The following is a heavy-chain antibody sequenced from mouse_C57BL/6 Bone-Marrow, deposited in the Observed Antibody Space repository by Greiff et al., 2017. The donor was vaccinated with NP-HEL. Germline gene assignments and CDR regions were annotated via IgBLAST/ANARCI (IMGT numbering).Heavy chain of an antibody. CDR2: IDPENGDT. J-gene: IGHJ4*01. V-gene: IGHV14-4*01. CDR3: TTEEYYAMDY. CDR1: GFNIKDDY. Sequence: VQLQQSGAELVRPGASVKLSCTASGFNIKDDYMHWVKQRPEQGLEWIGWIDPENGDTEYASKFQGKATITADTPSNTAYLQLSSLTSEDTAVYYCTTEEYYAMDYWGQGTSVTVSS.